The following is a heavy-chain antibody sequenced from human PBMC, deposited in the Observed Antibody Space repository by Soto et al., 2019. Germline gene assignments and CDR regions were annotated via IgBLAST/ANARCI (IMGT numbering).Heavy chain of an antibody. CDR3: ARDTYYYDTDTYPFQY. CDR2: INPTSGET. D-gene: IGHD3-22*01. CDR1: GYTFTNFL. Sequence: GASVKVSCKASGYTFTNFLIHWMRQAPGQGPEWMGWINPTSGETNSVQTFQGRVTLTRDTSISTAFMELSSLTSDNTAIYYCARDTYYYDTDTYPFQYWGQGTPVTVSS. V-gene: IGHV1-2*02. J-gene: IGHJ4*02.